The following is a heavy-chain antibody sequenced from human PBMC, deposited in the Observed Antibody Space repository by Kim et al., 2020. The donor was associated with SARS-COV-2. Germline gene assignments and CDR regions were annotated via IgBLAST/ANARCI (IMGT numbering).Heavy chain of an antibody. J-gene: IGHJ6*01. V-gene: IGHV4-39*01. CDR2: RSYGGST. CDR1: GGSISSSSYF. D-gene: IGHD5-12*01. Sequence: SETLSLTCTVSGGSISSSSYFWVWIRQPPGKGLEWIATRSYGGSTYYNPSLKSRGTISVDTSKNQFSLSLNSVTAADSAVYYCARRSQGVASGWGYRMDVWGQGTTVNVSS. CDR3: ARRSQGVASGWGYRMDV.